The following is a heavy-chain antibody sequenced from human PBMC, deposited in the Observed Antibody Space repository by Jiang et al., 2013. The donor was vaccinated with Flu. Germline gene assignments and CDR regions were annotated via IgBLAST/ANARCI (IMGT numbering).Heavy chain of an antibody. D-gene: IGHD3-16*01. J-gene: IGHJ5*01. V-gene: IGHV6-1*01. CDR1: GDSVSSNTAA. CDR2: TYYRSKWYN. Sequence: QTLSLTCAISGDSVSSNTAAWHWIRQSPSRGLEWLGRTYYRSKWYNHYATSVEGRIVIAGATAKNQVTLQLDSVTPEDTAVYYCVRHYYDRGGYLNWFDSWGQGTLVTVSS. CDR3: VRHYYDRGGYLNWFDS.